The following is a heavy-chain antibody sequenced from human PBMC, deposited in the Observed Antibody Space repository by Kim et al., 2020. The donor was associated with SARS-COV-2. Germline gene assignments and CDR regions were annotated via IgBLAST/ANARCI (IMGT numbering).Heavy chain of an antibody. Sequence: SVKGRFTISRDNSKNTLYLQMNSRRAEYTGVYYCAKVGGYSYGYEYYFNYWGQGSLVTVSS. V-gene: IGHV3-23*01. J-gene: IGHJ4*02. CDR3: AKVGGYSYGYEYYFNY. D-gene: IGHD5-18*01.